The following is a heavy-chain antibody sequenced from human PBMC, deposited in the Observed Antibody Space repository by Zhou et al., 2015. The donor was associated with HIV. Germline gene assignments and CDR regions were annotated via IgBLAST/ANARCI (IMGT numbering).Heavy chain of an antibody. CDR2: ISAYNGNT. CDR1: GYTFTSYG. J-gene: IGHJ6*02. V-gene: IGHV1-18*01. D-gene: IGHD3-10*01. Sequence: QVQLVQSGAEVKKPGASVKVSCKASGYTFTSYGISWVRQAPGQGLEWMGWISAYNGNTNYAQKLQGRVTMTTDTSTSTAYMELRSLRSDDTAVYYCARDRAVGYYGSGSYYNEYYYGMDVWGQGTTVTVSS. CDR3: ARDRAVGYYGSGSYYNEYYYGMDV.